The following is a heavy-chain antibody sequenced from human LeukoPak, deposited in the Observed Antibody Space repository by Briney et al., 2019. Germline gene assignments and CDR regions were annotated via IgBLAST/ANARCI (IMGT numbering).Heavy chain of an antibody. D-gene: IGHD3-16*01. CDR3: ARDQGGKYFDY. CDR2: INHSGST. J-gene: IGHJ4*02. V-gene: IGHV4-34*01. CDR1: GGSFSGYS. Sequence: SETLSLTCAVYGGSFSGYSWSWIRQPPGKGLEWIGEINHSGSTNYNPSLKSRVTISVDTSKNQFSLKLSSVTAADTAVYYCARDQGGKYFDYWGQGTLVTVS.